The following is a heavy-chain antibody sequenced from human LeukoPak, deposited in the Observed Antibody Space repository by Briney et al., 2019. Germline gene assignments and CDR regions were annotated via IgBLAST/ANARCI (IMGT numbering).Heavy chain of an antibody. J-gene: IGHJ4*02. CDR1: GFTFDDYA. V-gene: IGHV3-30*18. D-gene: IGHD3-10*01. Sequence: GGSLRLSCAASGFTFDDYAMHWVRQAPGKGLEWVAVISYDGSNKYYADSVKGRFTISRDNSKNTLYLQMNSLRAEDTAVYYCAKDPPPWFGELLSYYFDYWGQGTLVTVSS. CDR3: AKDPPPWFGELLSYYFDY. CDR2: ISYDGSNK.